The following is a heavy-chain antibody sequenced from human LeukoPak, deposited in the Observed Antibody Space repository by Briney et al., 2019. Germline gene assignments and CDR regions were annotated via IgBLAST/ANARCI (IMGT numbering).Heavy chain of an antibody. D-gene: IGHD3-10*01. V-gene: IGHV1-2*02. CDR1: GYILTDYY. CDR2: INPNSGDT. Sequence: ASVKVSCKASGYILTDYYMHWVRQAPGQGLEWMGWINPNSGDTNYAQKFQGRVTMTRDTSISTVYMELRRLRSDDTAVYYCARDYYGSGSNKRRLDYWGQGTLVTVSS. J-gene: IGHJ4*02. CDR3: ARDYYGSGSNKRRLDY.